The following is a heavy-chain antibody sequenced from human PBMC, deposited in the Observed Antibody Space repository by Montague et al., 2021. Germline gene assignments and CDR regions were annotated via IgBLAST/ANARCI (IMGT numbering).Heavy chain of an antibody. V-gene: IGHV3-7*01. CDR2: INEDGSEK. Sequence: SLRLSCAASGITFDYYWMSWVRQAPGKGLEWVANINEDGSEKNYVDSVRGRFSISSDNTKYSLYLQMNSLRVEDTAVYYCARDRAAAGSWGHGTLVIVSS. CDR1: GITFDYYW. CDR3: ARDRAAAGS. D-gene: IGHD6-13*01. J-gene: IGHJ5*01.